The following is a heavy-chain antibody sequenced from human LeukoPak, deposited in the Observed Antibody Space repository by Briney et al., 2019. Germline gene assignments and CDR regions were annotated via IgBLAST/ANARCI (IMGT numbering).Heavy chain of an antibody. J-gene: IGHJ3*02. CDR3: ARATMIVVVITTDPGAFDI. CDR1: GGSISSYY. Sequence: SETLSLTCTVSGGSISSYYWSWIRQPPGKGLEWIGYIYYSGCTNYNPSLKSRVTISVDTSKNQFSLKLSSVTAADTAVYYCARATMIVVVITTDPGAFDIWGQGTMVTVSS. V-gene: IGHV4-59*08. D-gene: IGHD3-22*01. CDR2: IYYSGCT.